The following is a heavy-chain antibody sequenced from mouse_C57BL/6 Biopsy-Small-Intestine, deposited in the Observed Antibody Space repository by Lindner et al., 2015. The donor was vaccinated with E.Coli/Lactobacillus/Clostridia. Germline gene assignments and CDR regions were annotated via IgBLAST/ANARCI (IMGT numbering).Heavy chain of an antibody. CDR2: IIPFFGAA. CDR1: GGNFSNYG. J-gene: IGHJ2*01. V-gene: IGHV1-74*01. CDR3: ARGNEPLVAATYFDY. Sequence: SVKVSCKASGGNFSNYGITWVRQAPGQGLEFMGRIIPFFGAASYAQKLQGRVTITADESTTTAFLELNSLRSEDTAMYYCARGNEPLVAATYFDYWGQGTLLTVAS. D-gene: IGHD1-3*01.